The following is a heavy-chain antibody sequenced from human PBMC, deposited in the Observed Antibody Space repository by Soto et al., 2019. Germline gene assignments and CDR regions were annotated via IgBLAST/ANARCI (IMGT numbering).Heavy chain of an antibody. Sequence: ASVNVSCRASGYTFTRYDINWVRQATGQGLELMGWMNPNSGNTGYAQKFQGRVTMTRNTSISTAYMELSSLRSEDTAVYYCARGPQHSLNYYHFWSGYYICYYGMKVWGQGTTVNVSS. CDR2: MNPNSGNT. D-gene: IGHD3-3*01. V-gene: IGHV1-8*01. CDR1: GYTFTRYD. J-gene: IGHJ6*02. CDR3: ARGPQHSLNYYHFWSGYYICYYGMKV.